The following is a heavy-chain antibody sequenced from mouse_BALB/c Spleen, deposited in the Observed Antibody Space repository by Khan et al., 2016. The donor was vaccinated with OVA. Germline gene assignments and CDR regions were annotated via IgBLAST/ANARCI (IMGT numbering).Heavy chain of an antibody. CDR2: INTYTGEP. J-gene: IGHJ3*01. Sequence: QIQLVQSGPELKKPGETVKISCKASGYTFTNYGMNWVKQAPGKGLKWMGWINTYTGEPTYADDLKGRFAVSLETSSSTAYLEINNLKNMDTSTYFCSTSNVNYLFVYWGQGTLVPVSA. CDR1: GYTFTNYG. CDR3: STSNVNYLFVY. V-gene: IGHV9-3-1*01. D-gene: IGHD2-1*01.